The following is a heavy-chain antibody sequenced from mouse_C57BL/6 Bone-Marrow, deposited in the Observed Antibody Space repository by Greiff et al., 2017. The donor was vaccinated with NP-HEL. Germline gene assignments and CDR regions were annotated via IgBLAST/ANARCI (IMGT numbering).Heavy chain of an antibody. CDR3: ARGYNDSSSDY. CDR2: IDPDDSET. Sequence: DVKLQESGAELVKPGASVKLSCTASGFNFTDYYMHWVKQRPEQGLEWIGRIDPDDSETKYAPKFQGKATITADTSSNTAYLQLSSLTSEDTAVYYCARGYNDSSSDYWGQGTTLTVAA. J-gene: IGHJ2*01. CDR1: GFNFTDYY. V-gene: IGHV14-2*01. D-gene: IGHD1-1*01.